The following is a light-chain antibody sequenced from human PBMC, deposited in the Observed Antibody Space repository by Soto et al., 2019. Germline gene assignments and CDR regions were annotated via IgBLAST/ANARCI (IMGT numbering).Light chain of an antibody. CDR3: LQYNNWPRT. V-gene: IGKV3-15*01. Sequence: EIVMTQSPATLSVSPGERATLSCRASQSVSSNLAWYQQKPGQAPRALIYGASTRATGIPARFSGSGSGTEFTLIISSLQSEDFVIYYCLQYNNWPRTFGQGTKVEIK. CDR2: GAS. J-gene: IGKJ1*01. CDR1: QSVSSN.